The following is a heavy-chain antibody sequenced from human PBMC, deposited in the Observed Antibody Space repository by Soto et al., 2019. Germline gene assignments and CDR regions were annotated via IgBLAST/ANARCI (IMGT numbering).Heavy chain of an antibody. CDR2: ISAYNGNT. CDR3: ASGEQRHRQPNSKNDY. D-gene: IGHD6-13*01. Sequence: ASVKVSCKASGYTFTSYGISWVRQAPGQGLEWMGWISAYNGNTNYAQKLQGRVTMTTDTSTSTAYMELRSLRSDDTAVYYCASGEQRHRQPNSKNDYWGQGTLVTVSS. J-gene: IGHJ4*02. CDR1: GYTFTSYG. V-gene: IGHV1-18*01.